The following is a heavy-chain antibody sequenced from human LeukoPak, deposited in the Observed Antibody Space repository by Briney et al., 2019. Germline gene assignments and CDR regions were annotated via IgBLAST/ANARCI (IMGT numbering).Heavy chain of an antibody. CDR3: AKASYSYGNDAFDI. CDR1: EFTFSNFA. V-gene: IGHV3-23*01. Sequence: GGSLRLSCAASEFTFSNFAMAWVRQVPEKGLEWVSFIRGGGAGAHYADSVRGRFTISRDNSKNTLYLEMNSLRADDTAVYYCAKASYSYGNDAFDIWGQGTKVTVSS. CDR2: IRGGGAGA. D-gene: IGHD3-16*02. J-gene: IGHJ3*02.